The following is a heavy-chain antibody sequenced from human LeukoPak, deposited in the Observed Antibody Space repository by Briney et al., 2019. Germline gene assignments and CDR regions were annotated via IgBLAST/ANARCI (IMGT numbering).Heavy chain of an antibody. V-gene: IGHV4-59*01. CDR2: IYYSGST. CDR3: ARVVAAAGYNWFDP. J-gene: IGHJ5*02. Sequence: SETLSLTCTVSGGSISSYYWSWIRQPPGKGLEWIGYIYYSGSTNYNPPLKSRVTISVDTSKNQFSLKLSSVTAADTAVYYCARVVAAAGYNWFDPWGQGTLVTVSS. CDR1: GGSISSYY. D-gene: IGHD6-13*01.